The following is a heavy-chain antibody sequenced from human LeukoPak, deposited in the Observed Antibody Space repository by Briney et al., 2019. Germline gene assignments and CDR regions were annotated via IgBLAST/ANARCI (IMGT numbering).Heavy chain of an antibody. CDR2: IYHSGST. Sequence: SETLSLTCAVSGGSISSGGYSWRWIRQPPGKGLEWIGYIYHSGSTYYNPSLKSRVTISVDRSKNQFSLKLSSVTAADTAVYYCARQTRTTFDPWGQGTLVTVSS. J-gene: IGHJ5*02. CDR1: GGSISSGGYS. CDR3: ARQTRTTFDP. V-gene: IGHV4-30-2*01. D-gene: IGHD2-2*01.